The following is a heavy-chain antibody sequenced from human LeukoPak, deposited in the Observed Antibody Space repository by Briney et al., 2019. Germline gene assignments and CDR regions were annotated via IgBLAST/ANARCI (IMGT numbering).Heavy chain of an antibody. D-gene: IGHD3-10*01. Sequence: PGGSLRLSCAASGLTFSSYAMSWVRQAPGKGVEWVSAISGSGGSTYYADSVKGRFTISRDNPKNTLYLQMNSLRAEDTAVYYCAKGGWFGELSDYWGQGTLVTVSS. CDR1: GLTFSSYA. V-gene: IGHV3-23*01. CDR3: AKGGWFGELSDY. J-gene: IGHJ4*02. CDR2: ISGSGGST.